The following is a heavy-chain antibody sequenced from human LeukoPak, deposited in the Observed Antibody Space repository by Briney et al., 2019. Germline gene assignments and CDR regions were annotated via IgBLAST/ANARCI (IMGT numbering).Heavy chain of an antibody. CDR3: XRVPYXXXXYLGY. CDR1: GFSFSSYR. D-gene: IGHD3-10*01. J-gene: IGHJ4*02. CDR2: INGDGSST. V-gene: IGHV3-74*01. Sequence: GGSLRLSCAASGFSFSSYRMHWVRQVPGKGLVWVSRINGDGSSTNYADSVKGRFTISRDNAKNTVYLQMNSLRAEDTAVYYXXRVPYXXXXYLGYWGQGTLVTVSS.